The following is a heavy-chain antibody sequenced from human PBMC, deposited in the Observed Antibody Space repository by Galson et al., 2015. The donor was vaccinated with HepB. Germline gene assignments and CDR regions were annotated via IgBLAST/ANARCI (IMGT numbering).Heavy chain of an antibody. CDR3: AKGGRWLQLGDAFDI. Sequence: SLRLSCAASGFTFSSYGMHWVRQAPGKGLEWVAFIRYDGGNKYYADSVKGRFTISRDNSKNTLYLQMNSLRAEDTAVYYCAKGGRWLQLGDAFDIWGQGTMVTVSS. V-gene: IGHV3-30*02. CDR2: IRYDGGNK. D-gene: IGHD5-24*01. J-gene: IGHJ3*02. CDR1: GFTFSSYG.